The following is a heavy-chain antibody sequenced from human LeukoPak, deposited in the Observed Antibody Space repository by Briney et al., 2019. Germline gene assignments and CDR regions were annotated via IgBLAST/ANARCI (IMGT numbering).Heavy chain of an antibody. J-gene: IGHJ2*01. D-gene: IGHD4-23*01. V-gene: IGHV3-23*01. CDR2: ISGSGGST. Sequence: GGSLRLPCAASAFTFSSYAMTWVRQAPGKGLEWVSSISGSGGSTYYADSVKGRFTISRDNSKNTLYLQMHSLRAEDTAVYYCAKGCGGNSGYFDLWGRGTLVTVSS. CDR1: AFTFSSYA. CDR3: AKGCGGNSGYFDL.